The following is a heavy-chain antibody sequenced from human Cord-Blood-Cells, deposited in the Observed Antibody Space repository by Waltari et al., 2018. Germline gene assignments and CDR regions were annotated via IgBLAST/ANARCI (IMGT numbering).Heavy chain of an antibody. CDR2: MNPNGGNT. V-gene: IGHV1-8*01. J-gene: IGHJ6*02. Sequence: QVQLVQSGAEVKKPGASVKVSCKASGYTFTSYDINWVRQATGQGLEWMGWMNPNGGNTGYAQKFQGRVTMTRNTSISTAYMELSSLRSEDTAVYYCAREGYSSSWYYYYGMDVWGQGTTVTVSS. CDR1: GYTFTSYD. D-gene: IGHD6-13*01. CDR3: AREGYSSSWYYYYGMDV.